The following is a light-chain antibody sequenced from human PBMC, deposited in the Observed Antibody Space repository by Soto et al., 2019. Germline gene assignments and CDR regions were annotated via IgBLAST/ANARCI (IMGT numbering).Light chain of an antibody. CDR2: YDS. J-gene: IGLJ3*02. CDR1: NIGSKS. Sequence: SNELTQPPSVSVAPGKTASVACGGSNIGSKSVHWYQKKSGQAPVLVMYYDSDRPSGTPERFSGSNSGNTATLTISRVEAGDEADYYCQVWDISSGHVVFGGGTKLTVL. CDR3: QVWDISSGHVV. V-gene: IGLV3-21*01.